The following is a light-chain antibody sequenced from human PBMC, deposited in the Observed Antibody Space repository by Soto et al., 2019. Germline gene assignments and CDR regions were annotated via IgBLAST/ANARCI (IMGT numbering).Light chain of an antibody. J-gene: IGKJ4*01. CDR2: DAS. Sequence: EVGMTQSPATLSVSPGERATLSCWASQSVFSSLAWDQQKHGQAPRLLIYDASNRDTGIPARFSGSGSGTDFTLTISSLEPEDIAVYYCTQRSNWRVPFGGGTKADI. CDR3: TQRSNWRVP. CDR1: QSVFSS. V-gene: IGKV3-11*01.